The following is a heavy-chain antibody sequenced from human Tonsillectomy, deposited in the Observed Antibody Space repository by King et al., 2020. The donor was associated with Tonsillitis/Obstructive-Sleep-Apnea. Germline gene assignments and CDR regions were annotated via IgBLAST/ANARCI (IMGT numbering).Heavy chain of an antibody. J-gene: IGHJ4*02. V-gene: IGHV3-23*04. D-gene: IGHD3-10*01. CDR3: ANRNYYGSGSYFYYFDY. CDR1: GLTFSNYA. CDR2: ISGNGGST. Sequence: VQLVESGGDLVQPGGSLRLSCAASGLTFSNYAMSWVRQAPGKGLEWVSAISGNGGSTYYADSVKGRFTISRDKSKNTLYLQMNSLRAEDTAVYYCANRNYYGSGSYFYYFDYWGQGTLVTVSS.